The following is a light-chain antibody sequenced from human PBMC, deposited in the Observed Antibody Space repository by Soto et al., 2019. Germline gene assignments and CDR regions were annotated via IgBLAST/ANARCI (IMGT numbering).Light chain of an antibody. CDR3: QVWDSSSDHSV. CDR1: NIGSKS. CDR2: YDN. V-gene: IGLV3-21*04. Sequence: SSELTQPPSVSVAPGKTARITCGGNNIGSKSVHWYRQKPGQAPVLVVYYDNDRPSGIPERFSGSNSGNTATLTISRVEAGDEADYYCQVWDSSSDHSVFGTGTKVTVL. J-gene: IGLJ1*01.